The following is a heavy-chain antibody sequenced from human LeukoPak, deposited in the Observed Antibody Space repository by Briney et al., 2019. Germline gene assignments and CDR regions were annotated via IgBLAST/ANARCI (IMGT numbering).Heavy chain of an antibody. D-gene: IGHD3-10*01. CDR1: GFTFSSYA. J-gene: IGHJ4*02. CDR2: ISGSGGST. CDR3: TKVGVLGY. Sequence: PGGSLRLSCAVSGFTFSSYAMSWVRQPPGKGLEWISAISGSGGSTYYADSVKGRFTISRDNSKNTLYLQMSSLRAEDTAVYYCTKVGVLGYWGQGTLVTVSS. V-gene: IGHV3-23*01.